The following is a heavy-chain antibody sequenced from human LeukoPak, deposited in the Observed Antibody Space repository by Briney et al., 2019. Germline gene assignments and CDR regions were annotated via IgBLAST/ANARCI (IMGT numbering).Heavy chain of an antibody. Sequence: SETLSLTCTVSGYSISSGYYWGWIRQPPGKGLEWIGSIYYSGSTYYNPSLKSRVTISVDTSKNQFSLKLSSVTAADTAVYYCARRRGGYPFDYWGQGTLVTVSS. CDR3: ARRRGGYPFDY. J-gene: IGHJ4*02. CDR1: GYSISSGYY. D-gene: IGHD2-15*01. V-gene: IGHV4-38-2*02. CDR2: IYYSGST.